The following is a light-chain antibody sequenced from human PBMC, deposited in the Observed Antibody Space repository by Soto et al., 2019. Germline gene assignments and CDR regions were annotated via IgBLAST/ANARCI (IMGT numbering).Light chain of an antibody. CDR1: SSNIGAGYD. CDR2: GNS. CDR3: QSYDSRDV. V-gene: IGLV1-40*01. J-gene: IGLJ1*01. Sequence: QSVLTQPPSVSGAPGQRVTISCTGSSSNIGAGYDVHWYQQLPGTAPKLLIYGNSNRPSGVPDRFSGSKSGTSASLAITGLQAEDEADYYCQSYDSRDVFGTGTKATVL.